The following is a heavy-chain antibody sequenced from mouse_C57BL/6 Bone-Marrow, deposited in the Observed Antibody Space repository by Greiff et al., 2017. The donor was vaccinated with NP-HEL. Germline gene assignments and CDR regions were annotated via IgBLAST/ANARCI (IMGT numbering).Heavy chain of an antibody. CDR1: GYTFTSYG. Sequence: VQLQESGAELARPGASVKLSCKASGYTFTSYGISWVKQRTGQGLEWIGEIYPRSGNHYYNEKFKGKATLTADKSSSTAYMELRSLTSEDAAVYFWARRGYSNPAWFAYWGQGTLVTVSA. V-gene: IGHV1-81*01. CDR2: IYPRSGNH. CDR3: ARRGYSNPAWFAY. D-gene: IGHD2-5*01. J-gene: IGHJ3*01.